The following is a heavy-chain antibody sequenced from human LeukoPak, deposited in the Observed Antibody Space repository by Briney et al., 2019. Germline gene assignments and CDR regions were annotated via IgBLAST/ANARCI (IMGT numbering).Heavy chain of an antibody. CDR1: GYSFTTYW. D-gene: IGHD1-26*01. Sequence: GESLKISCKGSGYSFTTYWIGWVRPMPGTGLEWMGIIYPSDSANRYSPFFQGPATISADKSINTAYLQWSSLKASETAMYYSARYSGSYLDYFDYWGQGTLVTVSS. V-gene: IGHV5-51*01. J-gene: IGHJ4*02. CDR3: ARYSGSYLDYFDY. CDR2: IYPSDSAN.